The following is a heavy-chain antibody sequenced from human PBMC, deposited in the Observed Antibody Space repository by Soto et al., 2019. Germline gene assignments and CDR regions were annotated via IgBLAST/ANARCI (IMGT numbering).Heavy chain of an antibody. Sequence: PGGSLRLSCAASGFTFTRYSMNWVRQAPGKGLEWVSYISSSGSTIYYAASVKGRFTISRDNAKNSLYLQMNNLRAEDTAVYYCARDFDYYDTSGYYYGLFDYWGQGTLVTVSS. CDR2: ISSSGSTI. CDR3: ARDFDYYDTSGYYYGLFDY. D-gene: IGHD3-22*01. V-gene: IGHV3-48*04. CDR1: GFTFTRYS. J-gene: IGHJ4*01.